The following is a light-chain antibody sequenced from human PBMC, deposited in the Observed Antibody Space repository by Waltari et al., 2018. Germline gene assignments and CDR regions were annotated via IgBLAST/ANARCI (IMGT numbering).Light chain of an antibody. CDR1: QTVVNNY. CDR2: AAV. Sequence: EIVLTQSPGTLSLSPGETATLSCRPSQTVVNNYLAWYQQRPGQAPRLLVYAAVTRASDVPDRFDASQSGSDFTLTIRNFEAEDVAIYYCQHYGASPGTFGQGTRVDVK. J-gene: IGKJ1*01. CDR3: QHYGASPGT. V-gene: IGKV3-20*01.